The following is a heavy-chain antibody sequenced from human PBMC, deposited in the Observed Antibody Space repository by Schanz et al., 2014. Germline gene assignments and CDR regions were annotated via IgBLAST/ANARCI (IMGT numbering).Heavy chain of an antibody. CDR3: ARDGAELYYFDD. CDR1: GFTVNNYA. J-gene: IGHJ4*02. V-gene: IGHV3-7*01. D-gene: IGHD1-1*01. CDR2: INQDGSEK. Sequence: EVQLLESGGGLVQPGGSLRLSCTVSGFTVNNYAMNWVRQAPGKGLEWVANINQDGSEKYYVDSVKGRFTISRDNAKNSLYLQMNGLRAEDTAVVYCARDGAELYYFDDWGQGTLVTVSS.